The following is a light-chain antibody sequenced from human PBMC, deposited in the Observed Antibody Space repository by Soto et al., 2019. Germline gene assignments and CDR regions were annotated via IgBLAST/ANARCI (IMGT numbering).Light chain of an antibody. CDR3: QQHSSYPFT. J-gene: IGKJ4*01. Sequence: IQLTQSPSSLSASVGDRVTITCRASQGISSYLAWYQQKPGKAPKLLIFAASTLQSGVPSRFSGSGSGTEFTLTISSLQPEDFATYYCQQHSSYPFTFGGGTKVDIK. V-gene: IGKV1-9*01. CDR2: AAS. CDR1: QGISSY.